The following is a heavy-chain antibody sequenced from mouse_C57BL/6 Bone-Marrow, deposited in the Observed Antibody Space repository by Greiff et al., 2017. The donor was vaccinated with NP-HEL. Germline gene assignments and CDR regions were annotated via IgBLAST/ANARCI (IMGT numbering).Heavy chain of an antibody. D-gene: IGHD1-1*01. V-gene: IGHV5-4*01. CDR1: GFTFSSYA. J-gene: IGHJ1*03. Sequence: EVQVVESGGGLVKPGGSLKLSCAASGFTFSSYAMSWVRQTPEKRLEWVATISDGGSYTYYPDNVKGRFTISRDNAKNNLYLQMSHLKSEDTAMYYCASSYYGSSYWYFDVWGTGTTVTVSA. CDR3: ASSYYGSSYWYFDV. CDR2: ISDGGSYT.